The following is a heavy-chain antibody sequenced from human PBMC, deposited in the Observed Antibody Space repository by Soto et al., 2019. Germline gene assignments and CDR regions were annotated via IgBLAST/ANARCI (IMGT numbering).Heavy chain of an antibody. Sequence: EVQLLESGGGLVQPGGSLRLSCAASGFTFSGYAMSWVRQAPGKGLEWVSAIGSGSPFYADSVKGRFTISRDNANRMLYLQMNSLRADDTAVYFCARDLGSIWYHYNRFAPGGQGTLVTVSS. J-gene: IGHJ5*02. D-gene: IGHD6-13*01. V-gene: IGHV3-23*01. CDR1: GFTFSGYA. CDR2: IGSGSP. CDR3: ARDLGSIWYHYNRFAP.